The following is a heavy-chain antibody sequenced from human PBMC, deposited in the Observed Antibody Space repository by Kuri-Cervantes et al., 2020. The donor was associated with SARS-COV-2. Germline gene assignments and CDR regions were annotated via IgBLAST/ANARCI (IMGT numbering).Heavy chain of an antibody. V-gene: IGHV3-23*01. J-gene: IGHJ1*01. Sequence: GESLKISCAASGFTFSSYAMSWVRQAPGKGLEWVSAISGSGGSTYYADSVKGRFTISRDNSKNTLYLQMNSLRAEDTAVCYCAKWGGYCSGGSCSLPFQHWGQGTLVTVSS. CDR2: ISGSGGST. D-gene: IGHD2-15*01. CDR3: AKWGGYCSGGSCSLPFQH. CDR1: GFTFSSYA.